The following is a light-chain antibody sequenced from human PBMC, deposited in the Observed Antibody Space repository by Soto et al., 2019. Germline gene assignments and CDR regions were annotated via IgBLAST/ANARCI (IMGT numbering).Light chain of an antibody. CDR2: DTS. V-gene: IGLV7-46*01. J-gene: IGLJ2*01. CDR1: TGAVTSGLY. CDR3: LLSYSGARVV. Sequence: VVTQEPSLTVSPGGTVTLTCGSSTGAVTSGLYPYWFQQKPGQAPRTLIYDTSNKHSWTPARFSGSLLGGKAALTLSGAQPEDEAEYYCLLSYSGARVVFGGGTKVTVL.